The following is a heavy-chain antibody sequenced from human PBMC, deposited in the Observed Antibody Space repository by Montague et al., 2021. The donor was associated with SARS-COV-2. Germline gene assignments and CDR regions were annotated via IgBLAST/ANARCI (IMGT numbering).Heavy chain of an antibody. CDR3: ARGVRVANRPDRFSYSLDV. CDR1: GTSFTDHY. V-gene: IGHV4-34*01. D-gene: IGHD3-3*01. Sequence: SETLSLTCDVSGTSFTDHYWTWLRQSPGGGLEWIGEIHHGGDTNYNPSLRSRVTISIDTSKPQSSLRLSSMTAADTAVYYCARGVRVANRPDRFSYSLDVWGRGTAVIVTS. J-gene: IGHJ6*02. CDR2: IHHGGDT.